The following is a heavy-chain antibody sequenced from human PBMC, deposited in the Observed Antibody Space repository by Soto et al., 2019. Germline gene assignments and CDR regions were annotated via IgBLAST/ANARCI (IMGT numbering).Heavy chain of an antibody. Sequence: AVSGYSISSSNWWGWIRQPPGKGLEWIGYIYYSGSTYYNPSLESRVTMSVDTSKNQFSLKLSSVTAVDTAVYYCARNAARYCSSTSCYGDYGMDVWGQGTTVTVSS. CDR2: IYYSGST. CDR1: GYSISSSNW. J-gene: IGHJ6*02. CDR3: ARNAARYCSSTSCYGDYGMDV. V-gene: IGHV4-28*01. D-gene: IGHD2-2*01.